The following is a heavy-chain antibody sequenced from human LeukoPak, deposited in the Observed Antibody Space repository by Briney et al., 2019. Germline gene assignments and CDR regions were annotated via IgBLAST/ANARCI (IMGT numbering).Heavy chain of an antibody. J-gene: IGHJ4*02. CDR3: ARYCSGGSCYGDY. CDR2: INPSGGST. CDR1: RYTFTRYY. V-gene: IGHV1-46*01. D-gene: IGHD2-15*01. Sequence: ASVKVSCTASRYTFTRYYMPWVRHTPGHGLEWVGIINPSGGSTSYAQKFQGRVTMTRDTSTSTVYMELSSLRSEDTAVYYCARYCSGGSCYGDYWGQGTLVTVSS.